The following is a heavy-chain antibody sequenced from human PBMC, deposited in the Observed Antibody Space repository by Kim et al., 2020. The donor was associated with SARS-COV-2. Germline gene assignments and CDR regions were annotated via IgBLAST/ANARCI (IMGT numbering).Heavy chain of an antibody. J-gene: IGHJ2*01. CDR1: GGSFSGYY. Sequence: SETLSLTCAVYGGSFSGYYWSWIRQPPGKGLEWIGEINHSGSTNYNPSLKSRVTISVDTSKNQFSLKLSSVTAADTAVYYCARSSRYGDGWYFDLWGRGT. D-gene: IGHD4-17*01. CDR2: INHSGST. CDR3: ARSSRYGDGWYFDL. V-gene: IGHV4-34*01.